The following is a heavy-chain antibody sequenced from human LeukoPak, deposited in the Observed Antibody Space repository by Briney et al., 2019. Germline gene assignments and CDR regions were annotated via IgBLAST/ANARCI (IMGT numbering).Heavy chain of an antibody. CDR3: ARGPGYYYGSGSYHPGSDY. CDR2: MNPNSGNT. J-gene: IGHJ4*02. Sequence: ASVKVSCKASGYTFTSYDINWVRQATGQGLEWMGWMNPNSGNTGYAQKFQGRVTMTRNTSISTAYMELSSLRSEDTAVYYCARGPGYYYGSGSYHPGSDYWGQGTLVTVSS. D-gene: IGHD3-10*01. CDR1: GYTFTSYD. V-gene: IGHV1-8*01.